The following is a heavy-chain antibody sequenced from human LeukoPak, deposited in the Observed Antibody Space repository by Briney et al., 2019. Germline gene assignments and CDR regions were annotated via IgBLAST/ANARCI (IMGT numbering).Heavy chain of an antibody. CDR2: ISSSGSTI. D-gene: IGHD2-2*02. V-gene: IGHV3-11*04. J-gene: IGHJ4*02. CDR3: ARDLSEYCSSTSCYMYFDY. Sequence: GGSLRLSCAASGFTFSDYYMSWIRQAPGKGLEWVSYISSSGSTIYYVDSVKGRFTISRDNAKNSLYLQMNSLRAEDTAVYYCARDLSEYCSSTSCYMYFDYWGQGTLVTVSS. CDR1: GFTFSDYY.